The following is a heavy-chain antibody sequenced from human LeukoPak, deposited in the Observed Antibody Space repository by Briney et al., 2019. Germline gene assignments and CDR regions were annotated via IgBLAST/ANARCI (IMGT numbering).Heavy chain of an antibody. V-gene: IGHV3-30-3*01. J-gene: IGHJ6*02. Sequence: GGSLRLSCAASGFTVSSNYMSWGRQAPGKGVEWGGGISYDGSNKYYADSVKGRFTISRDNSKNTLYLQMNSLRAEDTAVYYCARSPYLTIFGVVEHYGMDVWGQGTTVTVSS. D-gene: IGHD3-3*01. CDR2: ISYDGSNK. CDR3: ARSPYLTIFGVVEHYGMDV. CDR1: GFTVSSNY.